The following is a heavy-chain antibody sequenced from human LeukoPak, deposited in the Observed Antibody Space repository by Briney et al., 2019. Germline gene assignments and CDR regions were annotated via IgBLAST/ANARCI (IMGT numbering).Heavy chain of an antibody. CDR3: SYGGTWYAFDI. Sequence: GGSLRLSCAASGFTFSSSWMHWVRQAPGKGLEWVANIKQDGSETYYVDSVKGRFTISRDNAKNLLYLQMNSLRIEDTAVYYCSYGGTWYAFDIWGQGTMVTASS. J-gene: IGHJ3*02. CDR2: IKQDGSET. CDR1: GFTFSSSW. V-gene: IGHV3-7*03. D-gene: IGHD4-23*01.